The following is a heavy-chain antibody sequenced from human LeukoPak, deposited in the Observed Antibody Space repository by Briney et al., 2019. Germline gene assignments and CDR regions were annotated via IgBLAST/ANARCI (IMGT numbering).Heavy chain of an antibody. CDR3: AKDGYYYGSGPSV. CDR2: INPSGGST. CDR1: GYTFTSYY. V-gene: IGHV1-46*01. Sequence: ASVKVSCKASGYTFTSYYMHGVRQAPGQGLEGMGIINPSGGSTSYAQKFQGRVTVTRDTSTSTVYMELSSLRSEDTAVYYCAKDGYYYGSGPSVWGQGTLVTVSS. D-gene: IGHD3-10*01. J-gene: IGHJ4*02.